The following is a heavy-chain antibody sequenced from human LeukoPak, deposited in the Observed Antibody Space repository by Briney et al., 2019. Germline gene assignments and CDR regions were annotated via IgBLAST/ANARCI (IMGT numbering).Heavy chain of an antibody. J-gene: IGHJ4*02. Sequence: SETLSLTCTVSGGSISSYYWSWIRQPAGKGLEWVGRIYTSGSTNYNPSLKSRVTMSVDTYKNQFSLKLSSVTAADTAVYYCARDEAKGIAAAGTKFDYWGQRTLVTVSS. CDR2: IYTSGST. D-gene: IGHD6-13*01. CDR1: GGSISSYY. V-gene: IGHV4-4*07. CDR3: ARDEAKGIAAAGTKFDY.